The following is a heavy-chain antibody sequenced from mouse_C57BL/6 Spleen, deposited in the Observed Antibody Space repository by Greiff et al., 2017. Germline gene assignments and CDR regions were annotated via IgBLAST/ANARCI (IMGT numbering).Heavy chain of an antibody. Sequence: VQLQQSGAELVKPGASVKLSCTASGFNIKDYYMHWVKQRTEQGLAWIGRIDPEDGETTYAPKFQGKANITADTSSNTAYLQLSSLTSEDTAVYYCARAGGNYGWYFDVWGTGTTVTVSS. CDR3: ARAGGNYGWYFDV. V-gene: IGHV14-2*01. CDR1: GFNIKDYY. CDR2: IDPEDGET. D-gene: IGHD1-1*01. J-gene: IGHJ1*03.